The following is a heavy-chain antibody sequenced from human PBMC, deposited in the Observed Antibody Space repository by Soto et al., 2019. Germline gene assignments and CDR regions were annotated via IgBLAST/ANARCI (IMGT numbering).Heavy chain of an antibody. CDR1: GFTFSSYG. Sequence: QVQLVESGGGVVQPGRSLRLSCAASGFTFSSYGMHWVRQAPGKGLEWVAVIWYDGSNKYYADSVKGRFTISRDNSKNTLYLQMNSLRAEDTAVYYCARDHARQFDYWGQGTLVTVSS. CDR3: ARDHARQFDY. D-gene: IGHD2-8*01. V-gene: IGHV3-33*01. CDR2: IWYDGSNK. J-gene: IGHJ4*02.